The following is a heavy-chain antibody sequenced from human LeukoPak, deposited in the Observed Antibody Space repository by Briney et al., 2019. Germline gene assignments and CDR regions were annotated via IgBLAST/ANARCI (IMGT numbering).Heavy chain of an antibody. D-gene: IGHD4-17*01. Sequence: SVKVSCKASGGTFSSYAMSWVRQAPGQGLEWMGRIIPIFGIANYAQKFQGRVTITADKSTSTAYMELSSLRSEDTAVYYCAREEWKNGDYPWPWGQGTLVTVSS. J-gene: IGHJ5*02. CDR1: GGTFSSYA. CDR3: AREEWKNGDYPWP. CDR2: IIPIFGIA. V-gene: IGHV1-69*04.